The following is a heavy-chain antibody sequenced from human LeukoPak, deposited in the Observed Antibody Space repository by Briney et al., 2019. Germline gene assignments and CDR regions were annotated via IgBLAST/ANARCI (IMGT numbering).Heavy chain of an antibody. CDR3: ASGPYYYDSSGYVKKYDAFDI. Sequence: GGSLRLSCAASGFTFSSYEMNWVRQAPGKGLEWVSYISSSGSTIYYADSVKGRFTISRDNAKNSLYLQMNSLRAEDTAVYYCASGPYYYDSSGYVKKYDAFDIWGQGTMVTVSS. J-gene: IGHJ3*02. D-gene: IGHD3-22*01. V-gene: IGHV3-48*03. CDR2: ISSSGSTI. CDR1: GFTFSSYE.